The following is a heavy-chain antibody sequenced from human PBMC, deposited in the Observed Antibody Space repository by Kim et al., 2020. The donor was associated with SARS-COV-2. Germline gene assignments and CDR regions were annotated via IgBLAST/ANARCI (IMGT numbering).Heavy chain of an antibody. V-gene: IGHV3-9*01. CDR1: GFTFDDYA. J-gene: IGHJ4*02. D-gene: IGHD5-18*01. CDR2: ISWNSGSI. CDR3: AKSYSYGYFSYFDY. Sequence: GGSLRLSCAASGFTFDDYAMHWVRQAPGKGLEWVSGISWNSGSIGYADSVKGRFTISRDNAKNSLYLQMNSLRAEDTALYYCAKSYSYGYFSYFDYWGLGTLVTVSS.